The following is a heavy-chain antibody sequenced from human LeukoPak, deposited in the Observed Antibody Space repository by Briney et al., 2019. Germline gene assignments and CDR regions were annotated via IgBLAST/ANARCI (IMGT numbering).Heavy chain of an antibody. V-gene: IGHV3-23*01. Sequence: PGGSLRLSCGASRFTFSSYAMSWVRQAPGKGLEWVSAISSSGAYYADSVKGRFTISRDNSKNTLYLQMNSLRAEDTAVYYCAKDATGTTAYYFDSWGKGTLVTVSS. D-gene: IGHD1-1*01. CDR2: ISSSGA. J-gene: IGHJ4*02. CDR1: RFTFSSYA. CDR3: AKDATGTTAYYFDS.